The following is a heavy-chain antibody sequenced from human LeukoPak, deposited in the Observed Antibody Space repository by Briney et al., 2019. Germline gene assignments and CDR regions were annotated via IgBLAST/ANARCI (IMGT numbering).Heavy chain of an antibody. Sequence: PGGSLRLSCAASGFTFSSYAMSWVRQAPGKGLEWVSAISGSGGSTYYADSVKGRFTISRDNSKNTLYLQMNSLRAEDTAVYYCAKSVGGPYGSGRHRQYYFDYWGQGTLVTVSS. CDR2: ISGSGGST. CDR3: AKSVGGPYGSGRHRQYYFDY. D-gene: IGHD3-10*01. J-gene: IGHJ4*02. V-gene: IGHV3-23*01. CDR1: GFTFSSYA.